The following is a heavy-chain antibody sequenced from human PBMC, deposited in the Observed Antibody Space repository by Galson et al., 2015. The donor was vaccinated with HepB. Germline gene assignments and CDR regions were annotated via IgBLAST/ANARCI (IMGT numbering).Heavy chain of an antibody. CDR3: AKDYFEIMVGVQAYYYYMDV. CDR1: GFTFSIYG. V-gene: IGHV3-30*18. D-gene: IGHD1-26*01. CDR2: ISYDEINK. J-gene: IGHJ6*03. Sequence: SLRLSCAASGFTFSIYGMHWVRQAPGKGLEWVAVISYDEINKYYADSVKGRFTISRDNSKNTVYLQMNSLRAEDTAVYYCAKDYFEIMVGVQAYYYYMDVWGKGTTVTVSS.